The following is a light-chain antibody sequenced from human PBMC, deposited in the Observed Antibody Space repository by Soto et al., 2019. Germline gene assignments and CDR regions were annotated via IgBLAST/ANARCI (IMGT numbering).Light chain of an antibody. J-gene: IGKJ4*01. CDR1: QDISSY. Sequence: IQLTQSPSSLSASIGDRVTITCRASQDISSYLAWYRQKAGKAPELLIEAASTLQSGVPSRFSGSGSGTDFALNISSMQPEDFATYDCQQLKKYPLSFGGGTKVEIK. CDR3: QQLKKYPLS. CDR2: AAS. V-gene: IGKV1-9*01.